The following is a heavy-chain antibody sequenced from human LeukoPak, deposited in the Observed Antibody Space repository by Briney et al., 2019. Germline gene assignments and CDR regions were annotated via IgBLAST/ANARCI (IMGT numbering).Heavy chain of an antibody. CDR3: AKDLTTVTTQGDY. D-gene: IGHD4-17*01. V-gene: IGHV3-30*04. Sequence: DPGGSLRLFCAASGFTFSSYAMHWVRQAPGKGLEWVAVISYDGSNKYYADSVKGRLTISRDNSKNTLYLQMNRLRTEDAAVYYCAKDLTTVTTQGDYWGQGTLVTVSS. CDR2: ISYDGSNK. CDR1: GFTFSSYA. J-gene: IGHJ4*02.